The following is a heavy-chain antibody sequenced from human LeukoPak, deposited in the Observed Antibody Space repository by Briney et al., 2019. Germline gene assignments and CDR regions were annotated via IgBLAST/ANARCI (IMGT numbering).Heavy chain of an antibody. J-gene: IGHJ6*02. D-gene: IGHD3-3*01. V-gene: IGHV4-61*01. CDR3: ARDMAKYYDFWSGYPTIGYYYYGMDV. CDR2: IYNGVNT. Sequence: SETLSLTCTVSGASVSSASYWTWIRQPPGKGVEWIAHIYNGVNTNYNPSLKSRVTISVDTSKNQFSLRLNSVTAADTAVYYCARDMAKYYDFWSGYPTIGYYYYGMDVWGQGTTVTVSS. CDR1: GASVSSASY.